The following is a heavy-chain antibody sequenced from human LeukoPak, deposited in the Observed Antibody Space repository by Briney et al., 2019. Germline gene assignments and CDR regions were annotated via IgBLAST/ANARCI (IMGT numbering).Heavy chain of an antibody. V-gene: IGHV1-18*01. CDR2: TSADNGRT. CDR3: ARDYFSDYVFDF. J-gene: IGHJ4*02. CDR1: GYTFTSYG. D-gene: IGHD3-10*02. Sequence: ASVKVSCKASGYTFTSYGISWVRQAPGQGLEWMGFTSADNGRTNYVQKFQGRVTMTTDTSTNTAYMELRSLRFDDTAMYYCARDYFSDYVFDFWGQGTLITVSS.